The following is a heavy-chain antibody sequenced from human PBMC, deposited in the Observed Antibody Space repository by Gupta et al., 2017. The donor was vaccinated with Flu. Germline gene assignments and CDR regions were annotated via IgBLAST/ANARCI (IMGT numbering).Heavy chain of an antibody. Sequence: GAPIDSFYWSWIRQSPAKGLEWIGYIYHDGSANYNPSLKSRVTMSVDRSKKEFSLKLSSVTAADTAVYYCASSAIFGVLDPWGQGTLVTVSS. CDR2: IYHDGSA. CDR1: GAPIDSFY. D-gene: IGHD3-3*01. CDR3: ASSAIFGVLDP. V-gene: IGHV4-59*01. J-gene: IGHJ5*02.